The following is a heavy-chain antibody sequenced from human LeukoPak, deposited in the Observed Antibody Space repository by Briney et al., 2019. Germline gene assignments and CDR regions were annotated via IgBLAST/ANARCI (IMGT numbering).Heavy chain of an antibody. CDR3: ARETGDDSSGYYPDY. CDR1: GFTFNDFA. D-gene: IGHD3-22*01. CDR2: IKQDGSEK. Sequence: GGSLRLSCAASGFTFNDFAMSWVRQAPGKGLEWVANIKQDGSEKYYVDSVKGRFTISRDNAKNSLYLQMNSLRAEDTAVYYCARETGDDSSGYYPDYWGQGTLVTVSS. V-gene: IGHV3-7*01. J-gene: IGHJ4*02.